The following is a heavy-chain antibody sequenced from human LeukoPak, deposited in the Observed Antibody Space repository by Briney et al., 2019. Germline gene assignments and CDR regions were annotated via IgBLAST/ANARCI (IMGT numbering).Heavy chain of an antibody. Sequence: GGSLRLSCAASGFTFSSYSMHWVRQAPGKGLEWVSYISSSGSSIYYADSVKGRFTSSRDNSKNTLYLQMNSLRAEDTAVYYCARGGARDQLLGSYFDYWGQGTLVTVSS. CDR2: ISSSGSSI. V-gene: IGHV3-48*01. CDR3: ARGGARDQLLGSYFDY. J-gene: IGHJ4*02. D-gene: IGHD2-2*01. CDR1: GFTFSSYS.